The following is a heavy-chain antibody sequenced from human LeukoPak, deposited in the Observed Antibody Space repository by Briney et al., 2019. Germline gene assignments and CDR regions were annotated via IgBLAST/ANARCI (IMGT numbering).Heavy chain of an antibody. CDR3: VRDHLPVGSPENYFDS. D-gene: IGHD1-26*01. CDR2: ISPYNGET. CDR1: GYIFPSYG. J-gene: IGHJ4*02. Sequence: ASVKVSCKGSGYIFPSYGLAWVRQAPGQGLEWMAWISPYNGETKYARNFQDRLTLTTDTSTSTAYMDLRSLRSDDTAVYYCVRDHLPVGSPENYFDSWGQGTLATVSS. V-gene: IGHV1-18*01.